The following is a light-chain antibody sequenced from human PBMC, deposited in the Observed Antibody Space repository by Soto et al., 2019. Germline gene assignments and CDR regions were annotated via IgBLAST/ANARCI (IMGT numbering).Light chain of an antibody. J-gene: IGKJ2*01. CDR3: QQRSNWGYA. CDR1: QRLYNY. V-gene: IGKV3-11*01. Sequence: EIVLTQSPATLSLSPGDRATLSCRASQRLYNYFAWYQQKPGQAPRLLIYDVSNRATGTPARFSGSGSGTDFTLTINSLEPEDFAVYYCQQRSNWGYAFGQGTKLEIK. CDR2: DVS.